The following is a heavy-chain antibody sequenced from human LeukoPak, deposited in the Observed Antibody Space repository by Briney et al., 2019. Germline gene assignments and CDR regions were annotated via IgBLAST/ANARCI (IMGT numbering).Heavy chain of an antibody. D-gene: IGHD1-14*01. CDR2: TYYRSKWYN. CDR3: ARESRFPAPRTPNWFDP. CDR1: GDSVSSNSAA. Sequence: SQTLSLTCAISGDSVSSNSAAWNWIRQSPSRGLEWLGRTYYRSKWYNDYAVSVKSRITINPDTSKNQFSLQLNSVTPEDTAVYYYARESRFPAPRTPNWFDPWGQGTLVTVSS. V-gene: IGHV6-1*01. J-gene: IGHJ5*02.